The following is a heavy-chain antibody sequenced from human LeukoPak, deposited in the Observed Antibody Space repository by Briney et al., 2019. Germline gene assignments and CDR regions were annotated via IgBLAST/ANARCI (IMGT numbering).Heavy chain of an antibody. J-gene: IGHJ4*02. CDR3: ARGQSSGWYPD. D-gene: IGHD6-19*01. Sequence: GGSLRLSCAASGFTFSTYWMHWVRQAPGKGLVWVSRINNDGSSTGYADSVKGRFTISRDNVKNTVYLQMNSLTAEDTAVYYCARGQSSGWYPDWGQGTLVTVPS. CDR2: INNDGSST. CDR1: GFTFSTYW. V-gene: IGHV3-74*01.